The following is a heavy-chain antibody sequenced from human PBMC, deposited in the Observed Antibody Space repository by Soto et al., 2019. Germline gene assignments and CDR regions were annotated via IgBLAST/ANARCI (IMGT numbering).Heavy chain of an antibody. CDR2: IWYDGSNK. Sequence: GGSLRLSCAASGFTFSSYGMHWVRQAPVKWLEWVAVIWYDGSNKYYADSVKGRFTISRDNSKNTLYLQMNSLRAEDTAVYYCARDSFQYYYDSTGSYYFDYWGLGTLVTVSS. D-gene: IGHD3-22*01. J-gene: IGHJ4*02. CDR3: ARDSFQYYYDSTGSYYFDY. CDR1: GFTFSSYG. V-gene: IGHV3-33*01.